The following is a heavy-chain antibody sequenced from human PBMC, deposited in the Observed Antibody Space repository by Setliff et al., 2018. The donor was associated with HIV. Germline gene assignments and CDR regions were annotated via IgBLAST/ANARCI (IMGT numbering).Heavy chain of an antibody. Sequence: GASVKVSCKASGFPFINYHITWVRQAPGQGLEWVGSISASSVNTNYTQGRVTMTTDISTTTAYMELRSLRSGDTAVYYCARVPVSSYYYYMDVWGAGTTVTV. D-gene: IGHD6-13*01. CDR1: GFPFINYH. V-gene: IGHV1-18*01. CDR2: ISASSVNT. J-gene: IGHJ6*03. CDR3: ARVPVSSYYYYMDV.